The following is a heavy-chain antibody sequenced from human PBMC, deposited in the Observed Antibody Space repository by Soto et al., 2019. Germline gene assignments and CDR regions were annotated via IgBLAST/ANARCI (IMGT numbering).Heavy chain of an antibody. V-gene: IGHV3-7*05. D-gene: IGHD3-3*01. J-gene: IGHJ4*01. CDR2: IKQDGSDK. Sequence: GGSLRLSCAASGFTFNTYWMSWVRQAPGKGLEWVANIKQDGSDKYYVDSVKGRFTISRDNAKNSLYLQMNSLRAEDTTVYYCARGKTIFGVVGYCFAYWGHGTLVTVSS. CDR3: ARGKTIFGVVGYCFAY. CDR1: GFTFNTYW.